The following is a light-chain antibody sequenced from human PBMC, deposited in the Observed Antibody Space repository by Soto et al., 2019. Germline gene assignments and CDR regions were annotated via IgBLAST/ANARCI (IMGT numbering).Light chain of an antibody. CDR1: QGISRY. J-gene: IGKJ5*01. Sequence: DIQLTQSPSFLSSSVGDRVTITCRASQGISRYLVWYQQRPGKAPKLLIYAASTLQSEVPSRFGGSGSGTEFTLTISSLQPEDVAPYYCQQLNSYPISFGLGTRLEIK. CDR3: QQLNSYPIS. V-gene: IGKV1-9*01. CDR2: AAS.